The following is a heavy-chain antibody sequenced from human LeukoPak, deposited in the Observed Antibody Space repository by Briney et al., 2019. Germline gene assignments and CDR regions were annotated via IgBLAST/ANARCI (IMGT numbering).Heavy chain of an antibody. Sequence: PGGSLRLSCAASGFTFSSYSMNRVRQAPGKGLEWVSSISSSSSYIYYADSVKGRFTISRDNAKNSLYLQMNSLRAEDTAVYYCAREDGRGEYYYYYGMDVWGKGTTVTVSS. J-gene: IGHJ6*04. CDR1: GFTFSSYS. D-gene: IGHD3-16*01. CDR2: ISSSSSYI. CDR3: AREDGRGEYYYYYGMDV. V-gene: IGHV3-21*01.